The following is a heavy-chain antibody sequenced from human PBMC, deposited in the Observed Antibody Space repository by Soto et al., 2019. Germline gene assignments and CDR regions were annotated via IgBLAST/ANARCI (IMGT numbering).Heavy chain of an antibody. Sequence: PSETLSLTCAVSGGSISSSNWWSWVRQPPGKGLEWIGEIYHSGSTNYNPSLKSRVTISVDKSKNQFSLKLSSVTAADTAVYYCARMTSKRGFLEWLSVFDYSGQRTLVIVSS. J-gene: IGHJ4*02. CDR1: GGSISSSNW. D-gene: IGHD3-3*01. V-gene: IGHV4-4*02. CDR2: IYHSGST. CDR3: ARMTSKRGFLEWLSVFDY.